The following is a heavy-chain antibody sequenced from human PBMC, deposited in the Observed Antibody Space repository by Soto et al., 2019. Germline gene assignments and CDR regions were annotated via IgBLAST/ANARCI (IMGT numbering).Heavy chain of an antibody. CDR3: ARLGAGYCSGGSCPMDGMDV. CDR1: GYSFTSYW. V-gene: IGHV5-10-1*01. J-gene: IGHJ6*02. CDR2: IDPSDSYT. Sequence: LGESMKISCKGSGYSFTSYWISWVRQMPGKGLEWMGRIDPSDSYTNYSPSFQGHVTISADKSISTAYLQWSSLKASDTAMYYCARLGAGYCSGGSCPMDGMDVWGQGTTVTVSS. D-gene: IGHD2-15*01.